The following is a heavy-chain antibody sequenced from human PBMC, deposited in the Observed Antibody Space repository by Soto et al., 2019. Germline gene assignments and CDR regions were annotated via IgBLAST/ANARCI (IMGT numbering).Heavy chain of an antibody. CDR3: AKGQMPRNYYSGMDV. CDR1: GFTFSSYA. V-gene: IGHV3-23*01. CDR2: ISGSGGST. D-gene: IGHD2-2*01. Sequence: EVQLLESGGGLVQPGGSLRLSCAASGFTFSSYAMSWVRQAPGKGLEWVSAISGSGGSTYYADSVKGRFTISRDNSKNTLYLQMNSPRAEDTAVYYCAKGQMPRNYYSGMDVWGQGTTVTVSS. J-gene: IGHJ6*02.